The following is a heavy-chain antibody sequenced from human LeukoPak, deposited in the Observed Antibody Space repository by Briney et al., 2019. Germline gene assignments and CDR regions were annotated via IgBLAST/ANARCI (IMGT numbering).Heavy chain of an antibody. CDR1: GFTVSSNY. D-gene: IGHD2-2*01. J-gene: IGHJ6*02. CDR2: IYSGGST. V-gene: IGHV3-66*01. CDR3: AKGVDCSSTSCPYYYYYGMDV. Sequence: PGGSLRLSCAASGFTVSSNYMSWVRQAPGKGLEWVSVIYSGGSTYYADSVKGRFTISRDNSKNTLYLQMNSLRAEDTAVYYCAKGVDCSSTSCPYYYYYGMDVWGQGTTVTVSS.